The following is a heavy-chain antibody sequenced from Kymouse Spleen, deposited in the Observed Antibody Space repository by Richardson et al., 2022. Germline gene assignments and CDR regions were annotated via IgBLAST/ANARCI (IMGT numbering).Heavy chain of an antibody. V-gene: IGHV3-30*18. D-gene: IGHD4-17*01. CDR2: ISYDGSNK. Sequence: QVQLVESGGGVVQPGRSLRLSCAASGFTFSSYGMHWVRQAPGKGLEWVAVISYDGSNKYYADSVKGRFTISRDNSKNTLYLQMNSLRAEDTAVYYCAKDNGDYGWYFDLWGRGTLVTVSS. CDR1: GFTFSSYG. CDR3: AKDNGDYGWYFDL. J-gene: IGHJ2*01.